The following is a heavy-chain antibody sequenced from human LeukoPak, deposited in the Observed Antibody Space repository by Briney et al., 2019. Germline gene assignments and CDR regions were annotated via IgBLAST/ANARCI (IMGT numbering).Heavy chain of an antibody. J-gene: IGHJ5*02. D-gene: IGHD4-23*01. CDR3: ARDNSIDDRGWWFDP. V-gene: IGHV1-69*06. CDR1: GGTFSSYA. CDR2: IIPIFGTA. Sequence: ASVKVSCKASGGTFSSYAISWVRQAPGQGLEWMGGIIPIFGTANYAQKFQGRVTITADKSTTTDYMELSSLRSEDTAVYFCARDNSIDDRGWWFDPWGQGTLVTVSS.